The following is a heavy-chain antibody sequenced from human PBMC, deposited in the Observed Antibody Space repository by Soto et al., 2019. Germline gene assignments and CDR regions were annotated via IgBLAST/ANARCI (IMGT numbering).Heavy chain of an antibody. CDR1: GFTFPSCA. CDR3: AAVPGDFDC. V-gene: IGHV1-58*02. CDR2: IVVGSGNT. D-gene: IGHD1-1*01. Sequence: GAPVKVSCKASGFTFPSCAMQWMRQARGQRLEWIGWIVVGSGNTNYAQKFQERVTITRDMYTTTAYMELSSLTSEDTAVYYCAAVPGDFDCWGQGTLVTVSS. J-gene: IGHJ4*02.